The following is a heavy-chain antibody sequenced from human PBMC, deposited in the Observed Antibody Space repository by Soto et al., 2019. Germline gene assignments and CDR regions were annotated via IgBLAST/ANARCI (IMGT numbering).Heavy chain of an antibody. CDR1: IFTVSRYC. D-gene: IGHD6-19*01. CDR2: ISSGGGST. V-gene: IGHV3-74*01. Sequence: GGCPRLSCAASIFTVSRYCMHWVRQAPGKGLVWVSRISSGGGSTSYADSVKGRFTTSRDNTKNTLYLQMNSLRAEDTAVYYCATKQWLVYFDYWGQGTLVTVSS. CDR3: ATKQWLVYFDY. J-gene: IGHJ4*02.